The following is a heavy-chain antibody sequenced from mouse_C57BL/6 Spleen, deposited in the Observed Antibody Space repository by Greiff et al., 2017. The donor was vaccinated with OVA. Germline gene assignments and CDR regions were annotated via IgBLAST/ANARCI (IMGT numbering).Heavy chain of an antibody. D-gene: IGHD1-1*02. V-gene: IGHV1-64*01. CDR3: ARQGDYGIGGDFDV. Sequence: QVHLQQPGAELVKPGASVKLSCAASGYTFTSYWMHWVRQGPGQGLEWIGYIRPTSGSTYYTETVKGRSTLSRDNSSITPFLQLSSLTSEDSAVYYCARQGDYGIGGDFDVWGKGTTVTVSS. CDR1: GYTFTSYW. J-gene: IGHJ1*03. CDR2: IRPTSGST.